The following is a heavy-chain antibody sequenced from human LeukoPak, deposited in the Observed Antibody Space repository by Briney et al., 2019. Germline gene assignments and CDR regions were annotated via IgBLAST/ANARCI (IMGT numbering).Heavy chain of an antibody. CDR1: GYTFTGYY. D-gene: IGHD6-19*01. CDR2: INPNSGGA. V-gene: IGHV1-2*02. J-gene: IGHJ6*03. Sequence: ASVKVSCKASGYTFTGYYMHWVRQAPAQGLEWMGWINPNSGGADYAQKFQGRVTMARDTSISTAYMEVSRLRSDDTAVYYCARDSGYSSGYYPHYMDVWGKGTTVTVSS. CDR3: ARDSGYSSGYYPHYMDV.